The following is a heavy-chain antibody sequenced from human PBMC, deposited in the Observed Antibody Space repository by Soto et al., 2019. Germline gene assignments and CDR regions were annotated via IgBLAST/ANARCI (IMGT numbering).Heavy chain of an antibody. D-gene: IGHD6-19*01. CDR2: IDPSESYI. CDR3: ARHRDLIEVAGFDF. CDR1: GYKFTNYW. J-gene: IGHJ4*02. Sequence: GESLKISCKGSGYKFTNYWISWVRQMPGKGLEYMGKIDPSESYIHYSPSFQGHVTISTDNSISTAYLQWSTLKASDTAMYYCARHRDLIEVAGFDFWGQGALVTVS. V-gene: IGHV5-10-1*01.